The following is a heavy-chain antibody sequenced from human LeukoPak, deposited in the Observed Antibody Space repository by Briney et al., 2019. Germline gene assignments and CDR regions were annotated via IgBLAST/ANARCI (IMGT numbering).Heavy chain of an antibody. V-gene: IGHV3-73*01. CDR3: TRHADYGDYDRYFDL. CDR1: GFTFSGSA. Sequence: GGSLRLSCAASGFTFSGSAMHWVRQASGKGLEWVGRIRSKANSYATAYAASVKGRFTISRDDSKNTAYLQMKTEDTAVYYCTRHADYGDYDRYFDLWGRGTLVTVSS. D-gene: IGHD4-17*01. CDR2: IRSKANSYAT. J-gene: IGHJ2*01.